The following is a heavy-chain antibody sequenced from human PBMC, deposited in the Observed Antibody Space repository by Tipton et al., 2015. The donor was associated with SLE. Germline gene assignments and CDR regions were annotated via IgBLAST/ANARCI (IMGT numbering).Heavy chain of an antibody. V-gene: IGHV4-39*02. CDR3: ARDLHGGSSSWSYGMDV. D-gene: IGHD6-13*01. CDR2: IYYSGST. CDR1: GGSISSSTYY. Sequence: TLSLTCTVSGGSISSSTYYLVWIRQPPGKGLGWVASIYYSGSTYYTPSLKSRVTISVDTAKNQISLKLSAVTAADTAGYYCARDLHGGSSSWSYGMDVWGQGTTVTVSS. J-gene: IGHJ6*02.